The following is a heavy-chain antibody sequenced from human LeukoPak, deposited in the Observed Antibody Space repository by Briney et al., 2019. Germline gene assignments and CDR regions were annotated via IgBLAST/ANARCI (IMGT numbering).Heavy chain of an antibody. J-gene: IGHJ3*02. CDR2: IYYSGST. CDR3: ARVDSSGSSSDAFGI. D-gene: IGHD3-22*01. V-gene: IGHV4-31*03. Sequence: SETLSLTCTVSGGPISSGDYYWSWIRQPPGKGLEWIGYIYYSGSTYYNPSLKSRVTISVDTSKNQFSLKLSSVTAADTAVYYCARVDSSGSSSDAFGIWGQGTMVTVSS. CDR1: GGPISSGDYY.